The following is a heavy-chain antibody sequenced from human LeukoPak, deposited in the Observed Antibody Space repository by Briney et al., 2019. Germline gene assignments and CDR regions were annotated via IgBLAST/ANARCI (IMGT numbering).Heavy chain of an antibody. J-gene: IGHJ4*02. CDR1: GDSIRRSRYY. V-gene: IGHV4-39*01. D-gene: IGHD3-10*01. CDR3: ARLAYYGSGSYPGY. CDR2: IYNSGNT. Sequence: SETLSLTCTVSGDSIRRSRYYWGWVRQSPGKGLEWIGSIYNSGNTYYNPSLKSRLTISVDTSKNQISLKLSSVTAADTAVYYCARLAYYGSGSYPGYWGQGTLVTVSS.